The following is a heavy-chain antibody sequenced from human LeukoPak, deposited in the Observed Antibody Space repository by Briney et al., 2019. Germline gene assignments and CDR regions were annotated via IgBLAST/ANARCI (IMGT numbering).Heavy chain of an antibody. D-gene: IGHD2-2*01. CDR2: ISYDGSNK. Sequence: PGGSLRLSCAASGFTFSSYAMHWVRQAPGKGLEWVAVISYDGSNKYYADSVKGRFTISRDNSKNTLYLQMNSLRAEDTAVYYCARDLGHDRDIVVVPANWGQGTLVTVSS. CDR1: GFTFSSYA. J-gene: IGHJ4*02. V-gene: IGHV3-30-3*01. CDR3: ARDLGHDRDIVVVPAN.